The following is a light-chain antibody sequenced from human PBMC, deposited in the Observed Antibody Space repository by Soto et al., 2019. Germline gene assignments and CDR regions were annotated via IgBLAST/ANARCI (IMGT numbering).Light chain of an antibody. CDR2: DST. J-gene: IGKJ5*01. CDR1: QSIHTS. Sequence: EIVMTQSPATLSVSPGERATLSGRASQSIHTSLAWYQQKSGKPPRLVIYDSTLRANGVPDRFGGSRSGTEFTLTINSLEPEDFAVYYCQQRNVWPPITFGQGTRLEI. CDR3: QQRNVWPPIT. V-gene: IGKV3-11*01.